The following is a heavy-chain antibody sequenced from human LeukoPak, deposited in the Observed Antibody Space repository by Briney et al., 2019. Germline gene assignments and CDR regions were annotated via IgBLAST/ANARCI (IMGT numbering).Heavy chain of an antibody. Sequence: PGGSLRLSCAASGFTFSSYAMSWVRQAPGKGLEWVSAISGSGGSTYYADSVKGRFTISRDNSKNTLYLQMNSLRAEDTAVYYCARDRRGVVGATCPDYWGQGTLVTVSS. CDR3: ARDRRGVVGATCPDY. D-gene: IGHD1-26*01. CDR1: GFTFSSYA. J-gene: IGHJ4*02. V-gene: IGHV3-23*01. CDR2: ISGSGGST.